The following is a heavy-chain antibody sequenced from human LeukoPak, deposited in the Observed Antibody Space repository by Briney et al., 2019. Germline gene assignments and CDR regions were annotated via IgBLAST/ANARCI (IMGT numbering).Heavy chain of an antibody. V-gene: IGHV4-4*02. J-gene: IGHJ4*02. CDR2: VNLQGST. Sequence: ASETLSLTCGVSGGSITNTNYWTWVRQPPGKGLEWIGEVNLQGSTNYNPSLMGRVAISVDTSENHISLQLTSVTAADTAVYYCAREGGPYRPLDYSGQGTLVTVSS. CDR3: AREGGPYRPLDY. CDR1: GGSITNTNY.